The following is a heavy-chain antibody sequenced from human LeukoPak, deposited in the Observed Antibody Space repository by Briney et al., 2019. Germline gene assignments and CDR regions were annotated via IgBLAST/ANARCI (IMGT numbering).Heavy chain of an antibody. V-gene: IGHV1-18*01. J-gene: IGHJ3*02. D-gene: IGHD6-19*01. Sequence: ASVKVSCKASGYTFTSYGISWVRQAPGQGLEWMGWISAYNGNTNYAQKLQGRVTMTTDTSTSTAYMELRSLRSDDTAVYYRARDRGSGWSINAFDIWGQGTMVTVSS. CDR1: GYTFTSYG. CDR3: ARDRGSGWSINAFDI. CDR2: ISAYNGNT.